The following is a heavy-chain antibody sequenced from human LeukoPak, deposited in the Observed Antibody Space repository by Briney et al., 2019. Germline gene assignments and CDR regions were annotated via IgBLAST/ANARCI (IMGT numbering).Heavy chain of an antibody. V-gene: IGHV4-4*07. CDR3: ARDSGNSSGYYGFDP. Sequence: SETLSLTCTVSGGSISSYYWGWIRQPAGKGLEWIGRIYTSGSTNYNPSFKSRVTTSVDKSKNQFSLKLSSVTAADTAVYYCARDSGNSSGYYGFDPWGQGTLVTVSS. J-gene: IGHJ5*02. CDR2: IYTSGST. D-gene: IGHD3-22*01. CDR1: GGSISSYY.